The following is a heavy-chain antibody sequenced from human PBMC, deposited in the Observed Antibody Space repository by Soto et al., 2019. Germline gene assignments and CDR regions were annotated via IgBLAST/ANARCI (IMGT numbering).Heavy chain of an antibody. V-gene: IGHV1-46*03. CDR1: GYTFTSNY. J-gene: IGHJ5*02. CDR2: INPTGDNA. CDR3: ARDFSETYNGRAYWWFDP. D-gene: IGHD1-26*01. Sequence: QVQLVQSGAEVKEPGASVKISCQTSGYTFTSNYVHWVRQAPGQGLEWMAVINPTGDNAVYAPKFQGSLSLTADTYTSTMYMELSSLRSDDTAVYYCARDFSETYNGRAYWWFDPCGQGTMFTVSS.